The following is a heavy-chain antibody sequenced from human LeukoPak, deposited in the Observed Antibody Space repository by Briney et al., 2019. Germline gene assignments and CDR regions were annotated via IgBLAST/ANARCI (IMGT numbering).Heavy chain of an antibody. D-gene: IGHD2-21*01. CDR1: GYTFTMFY. J-gene: IGHJ5*02. CDR3: ARAAYDSNWFDP. CDR2: INPNSGGT. Sequence: ASVKVSCKASGYTFTMFYIHWVRQAPGQGLEWMGWINPNSGGTNYAQKFQGRVTMTRDTSISTAYMELSRLRSDDTAVYYCARAAYDSNWFDPWGQGTLVTVSS. V-gene: IGHV1-2*02.